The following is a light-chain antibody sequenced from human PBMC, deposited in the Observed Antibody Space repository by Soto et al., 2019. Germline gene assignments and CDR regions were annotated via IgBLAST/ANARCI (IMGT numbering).Light chain of an antibody. CDR2: DAS. CDR3: QQYNTYSYT. V-gene: IGKV1-5*01. J-gene: IGKJ2*01. CDR1: QSISSW. Sequence: DIQMTQSPSTLSASVGDRVTITCRDRQSISSWLAWYQQKPGKAPKLLIYDASSLESGVPSRFSGSGSGTEFTLTISSLHPDDFATYYCQQYNTYSYTFGQGTKLEIK.